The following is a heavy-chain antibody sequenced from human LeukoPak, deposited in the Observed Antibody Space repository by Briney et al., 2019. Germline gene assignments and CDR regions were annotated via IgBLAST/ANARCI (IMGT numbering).Heavy chain of an antibody. V-gene: IGHV4-39*07. CDR3: ASWVVTKNYFDY. J-gene: IGHJ4*02. D-gene: IGHD2-21*02. Sequence: SETLSLTCTVSGGSISSSSYYWGWIRQPPGKGLEWIGSIYYSGSTYYNPSLKSRVTISVDTSKNQFSLKLSSVTAADTAVYYCASWVVTKNYFDYWGQGTLVTVSS. CDR1: GGSISSSSYY. CDR2: IYYSGST.